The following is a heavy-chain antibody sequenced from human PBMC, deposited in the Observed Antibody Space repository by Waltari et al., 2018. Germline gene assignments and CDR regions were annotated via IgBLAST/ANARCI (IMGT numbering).Heavy chain of an antibody. V-gene: IGHV3-74*01. CDR3: ARDPKWELRRFDY. Sequence: EVQLVESGGGLVQPAGSLRLSCAASGFSFSRYWMPGVRPAPGKGLVWVSRINSDGSSTSYADSVKGRFTISRDNAKNTLYLQMNSLRAEDTAVYYCARDPKWELRRFDYWGQGTLVTVSS. CDR2: INSDGSST. D-gene: IGHD1-26*01. J-gene: IGHJ4*02. CDR1: GFSFSRYW.